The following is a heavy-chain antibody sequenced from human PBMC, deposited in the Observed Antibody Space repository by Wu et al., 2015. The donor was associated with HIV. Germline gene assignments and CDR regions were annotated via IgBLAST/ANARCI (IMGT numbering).Heavy chain of an antibody. CDR2: INHSGST. Sequence: QVQLQQWGAGLLKPSETLSLTCAVYGGSFSGYYWSWIRQPPGKGLEWIGEINHSGSTNYNPSLKSRVTISVDTSKNQFSLKLSSVTAADTAVYYCARGLERWLQFENLGFDYWGQGTLVTVSS. CDR1: GGSFSGYY. CDR3: ARGLERWLQFENLGFDY. J-gene: IGHJ4*02. V-gene: IGHV4-34*01. D-gene: IGHD5-24*01.